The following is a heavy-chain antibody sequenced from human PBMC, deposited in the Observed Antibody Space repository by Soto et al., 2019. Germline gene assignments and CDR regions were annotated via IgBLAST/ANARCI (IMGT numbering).Heavy chain of an antibody. V-gene: IGHV1-24*01. J-gene: IGHJ6*03. D-gene: IGHD2-2*01. CDR3: ATGVVPAAIGPYDYYMDV. CDR1: GYTLTELS. Sequence: ASVKVSCKVSGYTLTELSMHWVRQAPGRGLEWMGGFDPEDGETIYAQKFQGRVTMTEDTSTDTAYMELSSLRSEDTAVYYCATGVVPAAIGPYDYYMDVWGKGTTVTVS. CDR2: FDPEDGET.